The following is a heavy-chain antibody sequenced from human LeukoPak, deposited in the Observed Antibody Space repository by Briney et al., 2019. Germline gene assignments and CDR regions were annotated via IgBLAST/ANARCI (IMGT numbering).Heavy chain of an antibody. CDR2: ISSSGSTI. V-gene: IGHV3-48*03. J-gene: IGHJ4*02. CDR3: VRSTVWFGEPNFDY. Sequence: PGGSLRLSCAASGFTFSSYEMNWVRQAPGKGLEWVSYISSSGSTIYYADSVKGRFTISRDNAKNSLYLQMNSLRAEDTAVYYCVRSTVWFGEPNFDYWGQGTLVTVSS. D-gene: IGHD3-10*01. CDR1: GFTFSSYE.